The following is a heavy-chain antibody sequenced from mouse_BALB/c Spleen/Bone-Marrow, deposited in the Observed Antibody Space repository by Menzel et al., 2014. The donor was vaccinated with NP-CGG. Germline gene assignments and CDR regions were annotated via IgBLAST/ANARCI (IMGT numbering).Heavy chain of an antibody. CDR1: GYTFTSYT. Sequence: QVQLQQSGAELARPGASVKMPCKASGYTFTSYTMHWVKQRPGRGLEWIGYINPSSGYTNYNQKFKDKATLTADRSSSTAYMQLSSLTSEDSAVYYCAYGNYGYAMDYWGQGTSATVSS. J-gene: IGHJ4*01. CDR3: AYGNYGYAMDY. CDR2: INPSSGYT. D-gene: IGHD2-10*02. V-gene: IGHV1-4*01.